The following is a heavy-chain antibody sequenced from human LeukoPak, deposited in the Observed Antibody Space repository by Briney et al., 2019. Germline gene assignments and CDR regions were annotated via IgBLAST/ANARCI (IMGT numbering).Heavy chain of an antibody. D-gene: IGHD5/OR15-5a*01. CDR1: GYTFSAYG. V-gene: IGHV1-18*01. J-gene: IGHJ6*04. CDR3: ARRKYGVDKNGRDV. CDR2: INPHKGDT. Sequence: ASVKVSCKASGYTFSAYGINWVRLAPGQGLEWMASINPHKGDTVYAQKFQGRVTMTTDTSTSTAYMHLRSLRSDDTAIYYCARRKYGVDKNGRDVWGKGTTVTVSS.